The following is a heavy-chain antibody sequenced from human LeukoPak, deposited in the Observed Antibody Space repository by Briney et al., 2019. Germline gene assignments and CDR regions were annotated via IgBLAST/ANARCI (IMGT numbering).Heavy chain of an antibody. CDR2: ISGSGGRT. D-gene: IGHD3-10*01. CDR3: ARVSYGSGSYLDY. Sequence: GGSLRLSCAASGFTFSSYGMSWVRQAPGKELEWVSAISGSGGRTYYADSVKGRFTISRDNSKNTLYLRMNSLRAEDTAVYYCARVSYGSGSYLDYWGQGTLVTVSS. J-gene: IGHJ4*02. V-gene: IGHV3-23*01. CDR1: GFTFSSYG.